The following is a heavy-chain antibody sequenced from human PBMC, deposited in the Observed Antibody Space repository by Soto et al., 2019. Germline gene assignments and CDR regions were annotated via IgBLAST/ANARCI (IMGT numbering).Heavy chain of an antibody. J-gene: IGHJ5*02. CDR2: ISYDGSNK. CDR3: AKDLNGSGSTRSFDP. Sequence: GGSLRLSCAASGFTLSSYGMHWVRQAPGKGLEWVAVISYDGSNKYYADSVKGRFTISRDNSKNTLYLQMNSLRAEDTAVYYCAKDLNGSGSTRSFDPWGQGTLFTVSS. V-gene: IGHV3-30*18. D-gene: IGHD3-10*01. CDR1: GFTLSSYG.